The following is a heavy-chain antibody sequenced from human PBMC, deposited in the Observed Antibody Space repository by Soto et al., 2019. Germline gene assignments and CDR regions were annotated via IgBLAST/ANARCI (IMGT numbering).Heavy chain of an antibody. Sequence: QVQLQESGPGLVKPSETLSLTCTVSGGSISSYYWSWIRQPPGKGLEWIGYIYYRGNTNYNPSLKSRVTIAVDTSKNQFSLKLSSVTAADTAVYYCARSDGRYWGQGTLVTVSS. J-gene: IGHJ4*02. V-gene: IGHV4-59*01. CDR2: IYYRGNT. CDR3: ARSDGRY. CDR1: GGSISSYY.